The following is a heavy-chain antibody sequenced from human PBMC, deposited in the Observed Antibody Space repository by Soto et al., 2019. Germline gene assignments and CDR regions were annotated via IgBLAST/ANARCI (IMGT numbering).Heavy chain of an antibody. J-gene: IGHJ3*02. D-gene: IGHD2-8*02. V-gene: IGHV1-8*01. Sequence: QVLLVQSGAEVKKPGASVKVSCKASGYTVTSHDINWVRQAAGQGLEWMGWMNPDSGDAGFAQKFQGRVTLTRNTAVTTAYMKMNSLRSEATLVYYCARGPEKEYWLPAYAFDTWGQGTMVTVSS. CDR2: MNPDSGDA. CDR3: ARGPEKEYWLPAYAFDT. CDR1: GYTVTSHD.